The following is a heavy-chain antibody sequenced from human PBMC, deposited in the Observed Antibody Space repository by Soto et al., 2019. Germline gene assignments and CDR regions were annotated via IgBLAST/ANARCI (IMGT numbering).Heavy chain of an antibody. CDR2: IGTAGDT. J-gene: IGHJ4*02. V-gene: IGHV3-13*04. CDR1: GFTFSSYD. Sequence: EVQLVESGGGLVQPGGSLRLSCAASGFTFSSYDMHWVRQATGKGLEWVSSIGTAGDTYYPGSVKGRFTISRENAKNSLYLQMNSLRAADTAVYYCARVGRLRFLDYWGQGTLVTVSS. D-gene: IGHD5-12*01. CDR3: ARVGRLRFLDY.